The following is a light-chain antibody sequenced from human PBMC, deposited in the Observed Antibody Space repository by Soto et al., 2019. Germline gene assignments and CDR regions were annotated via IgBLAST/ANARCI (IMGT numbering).Light chain of an antibody. J-gene: IGKJ1*01. CDR2: AAS. Sequence: DIQMTQSPSSLSVSIGDRITITCRSSQSISVYLNWYQKKPGTPPKLLIYAASNLQSGVPSRFIGSGSGTDFTLTISSLQPEDFAVYYCQQYNDFPRAFGQGTKVEIK. CDR1: QSISVY. CDR3: QQYNDFPRA. V-gene: IGKV1-39*01.